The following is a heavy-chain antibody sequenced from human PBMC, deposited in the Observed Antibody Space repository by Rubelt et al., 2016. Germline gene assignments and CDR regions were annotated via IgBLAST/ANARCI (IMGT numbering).Heavy chain of an antibody. CDR1: GFTVSSNY. D-gene: IGHD6-6*01. Sequence: LVQPGESLRLSCAASGFTVSSNYMSWVRQAPGKGLEWVSVIYSGGSTYYADSVKGRFTISRDNSKNTLYLQMNSLRAEDTAVYYCASAQLGDYYYGMDVWGQGTTVTVSS. CDR2: IYSGGST. CDR3: ASAQLGDYYYGMDV. V-gene: IGHV3-53*01. J-gene: IGHJ6*02.